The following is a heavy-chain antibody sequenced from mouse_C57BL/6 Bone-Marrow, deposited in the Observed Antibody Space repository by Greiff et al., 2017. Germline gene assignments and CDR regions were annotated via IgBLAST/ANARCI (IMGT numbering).Heavy chain of an antibody. J-gene: IGHJ4*01. CDR1: GFTFSDFY. Sequence: EVNLVESGGGLVQSGRSLRLSCATSGFTFSDFYMEWVRQAPGKGLEWIAASRNKANDYTTEYSASVKGRFIVSRDTSQSILYLQMNALRAEDTAIYYCARELDYAMDYWGQGTSVTVSS. CDR2: SRNKANDYTT. CDR3: ARELDYAMDY. V-gene: IGHV7-1*01.